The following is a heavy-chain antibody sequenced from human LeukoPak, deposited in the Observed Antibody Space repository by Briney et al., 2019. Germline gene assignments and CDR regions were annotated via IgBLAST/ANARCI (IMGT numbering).Heavy chain of an antibody. Sequence: ASVKVSCKASGYTFTGYYMHWVRQAPGQGLEWMGWINPNSGGTNYAQKFQGRVTMTRDTSISTAYMELSRLRSDDTAVYYCARDWVGSYYNWFDPSGQGTLVTVFS. CDR3: ARDWVGSYYNWFDP. V-gene: IGHV1-2*02. CDR2: INPNSGGT. D-gene: IGHD1-26*01. J-gene: IGHJ5*02. CDR1: GYTFTGYY.